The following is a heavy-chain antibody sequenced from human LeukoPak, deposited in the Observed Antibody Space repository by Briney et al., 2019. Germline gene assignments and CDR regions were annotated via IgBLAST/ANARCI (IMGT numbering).Heavy chain of an antibody. CDR2: ISAYNGNT. CDR3: ARVHSEQQLAYYYYYYMDV. J-gene: IGHJ6*03. Sequence: ASVKVSCKASGYTFTSYGISWVRQAPGQGLEWMGWISAYNGNTNYAQKLQGRVTMTTDTSTSTAYMELRSLRSDDTAVYYCARVHSEQQLAYYYYYYMDVWGKGTTVTISS. V-gene: IGHV1-18*01. D-gene: IGHD6-13*01. CDR1: GYTFTSYG.